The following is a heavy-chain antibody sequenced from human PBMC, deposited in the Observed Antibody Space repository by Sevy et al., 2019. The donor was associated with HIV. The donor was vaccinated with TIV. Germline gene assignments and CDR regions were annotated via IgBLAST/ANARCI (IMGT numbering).Heavy chain of an antibody. J-gene: IGHJ3*02. CDR1: GFTFSSYD. D-gene: IGHD3-22*01. V-gene: IGHV3-13*05. CDR2: VGPAGDQ. Sequence: GGSLRLSCVAAGFTFSSYDMHWVRQVTGKGLEWISGVGPAGDQFYPGSVKGRFTISRDKSKNTLYLQMNSLRAEDTAVYYCAGGRYDSSGSFDAFDIWGQGTMVTVSS. CDR3: AGGRYDSSGSFDAFDI.